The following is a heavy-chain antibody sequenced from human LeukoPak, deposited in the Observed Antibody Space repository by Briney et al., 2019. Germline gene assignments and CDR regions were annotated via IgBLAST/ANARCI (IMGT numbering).Heavy chain of an antibody. V-gene: IGHV4-61*02. CDR2: IYTSGST. J-gene: IGHJ3*02. CDR3: AREGIGSVDHAFDI. CDR1: GGSISSDGYY. D-gene: IGHD3-10*01. Sequence: SETLSLTCPVSGGSISSDGYYWSWIRQPAGKGLEWIGRIYTSGSTNYNPSLKSRVTMSVDTSKNQFSLKLSSVTAADTAVYYCAREGIGSVDHAFDIWGQGTMVTVSS.